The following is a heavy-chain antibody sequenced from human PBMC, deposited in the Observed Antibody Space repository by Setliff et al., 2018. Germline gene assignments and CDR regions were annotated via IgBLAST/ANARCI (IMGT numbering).Heavy chain of an antibody. V-gene: IGHV4-4*03. CDR3: ARASSLTRKHLAFDL. J-gene: IGHJ3*01. D-gene: IGHD3-9*01. CDR2: INHSGKT. Sequence: LRKTLSLTCAVSGGSISSGNWWSWVRQTPGKGLEWIGEINHSGKTNHKPSLKSRVTMSVDKSKNQFSLKLNSVTAADTAVYYCARASSLTRKHLAFDLWGQGTMVTVSS. CDR1: GGSISSGNW.